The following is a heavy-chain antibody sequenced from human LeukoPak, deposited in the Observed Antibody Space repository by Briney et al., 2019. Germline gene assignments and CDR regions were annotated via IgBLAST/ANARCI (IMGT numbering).Heavy chain of an antibody. CDR1: GGSFSGYY. CDR2: INHSGST. D-gene: IGHD2-2*01. CDR3: ARGRIVVVPAAMRYFDY. Sequence: SETLSLTCAVYGGSFSGYYWSWIRQPPGKGREWIGEINHSGSTNYNPSLKSRVTISVDTSKNQFSLKLSSVTAADTAVYYCARGRIVVVPAAMRYFDYWGQGTLVTVSS. J-gene: IGHJ4*02. V-gene: IGHV4-34*01.